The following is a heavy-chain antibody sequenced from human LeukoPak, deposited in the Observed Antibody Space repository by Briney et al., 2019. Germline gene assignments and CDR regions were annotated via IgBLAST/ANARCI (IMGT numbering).Heavy chain of an antibody. V-gene: IGHV3-53*01. J-gene: IGHJ4*02. D-gene: IGHD2-15*01. CDR3: ARGIPPYCSGGSCHFDY. CDR1: GFTVSSNY. CDR2: IYSGGST. Sequence: PGGSLRLSCAASGFTVSSNYMSWVRQAPGKGLEWVSVIYSGGSTYYADSVKGRFTISRDNSKNTLYLQMNSLRAEDTAVYYCARGIPPYCSGGSCHFDYWGQGTLVTVSS.